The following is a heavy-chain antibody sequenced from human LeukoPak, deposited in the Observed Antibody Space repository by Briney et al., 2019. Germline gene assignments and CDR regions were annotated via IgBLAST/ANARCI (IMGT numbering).Heavy chain of an antibody. J-gene: IGHJ6*02. CDR1: GFIFSSYS. CDR3: AKGRKSYYYGMDV. CDR2: ISGSGGST. Sequence: GGSLRLACAASGFIFSSYSMNWVRQAPGKGLEWVSGISGSGGSTYYADSVKGQFTISRDNSKNTLYLQMNSLRAEDTAVYHCAKGRKSYYYGMDVWGQGTTVTVSS. V-gene: IGHV3-23*01.